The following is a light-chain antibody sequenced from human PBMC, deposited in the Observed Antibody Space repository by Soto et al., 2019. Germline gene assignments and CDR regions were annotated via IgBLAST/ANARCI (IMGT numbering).Light chain of an antibody. CDR3: QQYGDSPWT. Sequence: VLTQSPDSLSLSPGETATLSCRADQYISSKLAWYQQKPGQAPRLLFSGASSRATDTPDRFSGSGFGTDFTLIISRLETEDFAVYYCQQYGDSPWTFGQGTRVDLK. J-gene: IGKJ1*01. V-gene: IGKV3-20*01. CDR1: QYISSK. CDR2: GAS.